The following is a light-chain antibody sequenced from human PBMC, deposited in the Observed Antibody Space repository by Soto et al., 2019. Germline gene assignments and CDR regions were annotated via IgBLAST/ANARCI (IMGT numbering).Light chain of an antibody. CDR3: CSYAGRSTVI. Sequence: QSVLTQSASVSGSPGQSITISCTGSSGDIGTYNLVSWYQQHPGRAPKLIIFEGNKRPSGVSNRFSASKSGNTASLAISGLQAEDEADYHCCSYAGRSTVICGGGTKLTVL. J-gene: IGLJ2*01. CDR1: SGDIGTYNL. CDR2: EGN. V-gene: IGLV2-23*01.